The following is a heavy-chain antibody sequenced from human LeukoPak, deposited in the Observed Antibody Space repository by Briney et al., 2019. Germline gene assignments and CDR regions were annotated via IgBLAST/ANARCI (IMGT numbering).Heavy chain of an antibody. J-gene: IGHJ5*02. D-gene: IGHD2-15*01. CDR2: ISGSGGST. CDR1: GFTFSSYA. Sequence: TGGSLRLSCAASGFTFSSYAMSWVRQVPGKGLEWVSAISGSGGSTYYADSVKGRFTISRDNSKNTLYLQMNSLRAEDTAVYYCAKDSGIVVVVAATAAPNWFDPWGQGTLVTVSS. V-gene: IGHV3-23*01. CDR3: AKDSGIVVVVAATAAPNWFDP.